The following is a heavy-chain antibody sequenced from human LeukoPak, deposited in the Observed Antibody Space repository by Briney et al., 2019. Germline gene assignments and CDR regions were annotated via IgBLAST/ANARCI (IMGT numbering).Heavy chain of an antibody. CDR1: GGSISSYY. V-gene: IGHV4-4*07. CDR3: VRAGDYGDYVGWFDP. J-gene: IGHJ5*02. Sequence: SETLSLTCPVSGGSISSYYWSWIRQPAGKGLEWIGRIHTSGSTNYNPSLKSRLTMSVDTSKNQFSLKLNSVTAADTAVYYCVRAGDYGDYVGWFDPWGQGTLVTVSS. CDR2: IHTSGST. D-gene: IGHD4-17*01.